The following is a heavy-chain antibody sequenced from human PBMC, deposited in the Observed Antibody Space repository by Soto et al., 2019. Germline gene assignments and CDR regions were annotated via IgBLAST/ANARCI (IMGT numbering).Heavy chain of an antibody. J-gene: IGHJ4*02. CDR1: GFTVTDNH. Sequence: PGGSLRLSCAASGFTVTDNHMTWVRQAPGRGPEWVSTIYYNGNTFHADSVWGRFTISRDTSKNMLYLQMNSLRAEDTAVYYCATGGDTAKDGYWGQGTLVTVSS. CDR2: IYYNGNT. CDR3: ATGGDTAKDGY. D-gene: IGHD5-18*01. V-gene: IGHV3-53*01.